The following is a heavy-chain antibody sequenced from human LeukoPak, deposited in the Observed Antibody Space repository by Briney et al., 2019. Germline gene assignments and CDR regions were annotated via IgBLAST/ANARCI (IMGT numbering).Heavy chain of an antibody. CDR3: AKREGDYYDSSGYPPFDY. J-gene: IGHJ4*02. D-gene: IGHD3-22*01. Sequence: GGSLRLSCAASGFTFSSYAMSWVRQAPGKGLEWVSAISGSGGSTYYADSVKGRFTISRDSSKNTLYLQMNSLRAEDTAVYYCAKREGDYYDSSGYPPFDYWGQGTLVTVSS. V-gene: IGHV3-23*01. CDR2: ISGSGGST. CDR1: GFTFSSYA.